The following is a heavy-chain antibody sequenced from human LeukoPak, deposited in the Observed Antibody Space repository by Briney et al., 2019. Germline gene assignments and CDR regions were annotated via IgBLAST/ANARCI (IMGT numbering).Heavy chain of an antibody. J-gene: IGHJ4*02. CDR3: TREMATVMGDYFDY. CDR2: INSDGSST. CDR1: GFIFRSYW. V-gene: IGHV3-74*01. Sequence: GGSLRLSCAASGFIFRSYWMHWVRQAPGKGLVWVSRINSDGSSTAYADSVKGRFTISRDNAKSTLFLQMNSLRAEDTAVYYCTREMATVMGDYFDYWGQGILVTVSS. D-gene: IGHD5-24*01.